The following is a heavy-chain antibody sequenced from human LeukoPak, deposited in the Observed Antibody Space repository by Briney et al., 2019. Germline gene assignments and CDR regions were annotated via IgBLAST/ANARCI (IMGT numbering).Heavy chain of an antibody. CDR1: GFTFSSYA. V-gene: IGHV3-23*01. CDR2: ISGGGGST. CDR3: AKDVRDTLRYYFDY. D-gene: IGHD5-18*01. Sequence: GGSLRLSCAASGFTFSSYAMSWVRQAPEKGLEWVSAISGGGGSTYYADSVKGRFTISRDDSKNTLYLQMNSLRAEDTAVYYCAKDVRDTLRYYFDYWGQGTLVTVSS. J-gene: IGHJ4*02.